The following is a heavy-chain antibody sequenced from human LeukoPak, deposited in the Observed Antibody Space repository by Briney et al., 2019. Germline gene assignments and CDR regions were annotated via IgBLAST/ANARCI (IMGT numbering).Heavy chain of an antibody. CDR1: GFTFSNAW. D-gene: IGHD1-26*01. V-gene: IGHV3-15*01. Sequence: GGSLRLSCAASGFTFSNAWMTWVRQAPGKGLEWVVRIKSKADGGTTDFPAPVKGRFSIPRDDSKNTPYLQMKSLKTEDTALYYCTTEGRYSRSKLDNWGQGTLVTVSS. J-gene: IGHJ4*02. CDR2: IKSKADGGTT. CDR3: TTEGRYSRSKLDN.